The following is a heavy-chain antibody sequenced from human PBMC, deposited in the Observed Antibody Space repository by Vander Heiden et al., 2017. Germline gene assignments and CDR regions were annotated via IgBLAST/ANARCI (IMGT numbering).Heavy chain of an antibody. CDR1: EFPFSSYS. V-gene: IGHV3-48*02. D-gene: IGHD3-10*01. CDR3: ARGDLGGISGAFDI. J-gene: IGHJ3*02. CDR2: ISSSSSTI. Sequence: EVQLVESGGGLVQPGGSLRLPCAASEFPFSSYSMTWVRPAPGKGLEWVSYISSSSSTIYYADSVKGRFTISRDNAKNSLYLQMNSLRDEDTAVYYCARGDLGGISGAFDIWGQGTMVTVSS.